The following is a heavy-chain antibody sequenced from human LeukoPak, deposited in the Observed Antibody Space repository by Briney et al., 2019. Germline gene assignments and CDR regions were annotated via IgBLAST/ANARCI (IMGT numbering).Heavy chain of an antibody. CDR1: GFTFSNYW. CDR3: ARGADTGYSSDS. D-gene: IGHD6-19*01. Sequence: GGSLRLSCAASGFTFSNYWIHWVRQAPGKGLVWVSRINSDARSTSYADSVKGRFTISRDNAKNTLYLQMNSLRAEDTAVYYCARGADTGYSSDSWGQGTLVTVSS. V-gene: IGHV3-74*01. J-gene: IGHJ5*02. CDR2: INSDARST.